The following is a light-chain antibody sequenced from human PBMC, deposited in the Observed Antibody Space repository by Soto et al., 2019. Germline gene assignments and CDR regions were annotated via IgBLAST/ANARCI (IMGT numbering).Light chain of an antibody. CDR3: QLYGASPPVYT. CDR1: QSVTSSF. V-gene: IGKV3-20*01. Sequence: EIVLTQSPGTLSLSPGERATLSCRASQSVTSSFLAWYQQKFGQAPRLLIHGASNRASGIPDRFSGSGSGTDFTLTISSLEPEDFAVYYCQLYGASPPVYTFGQGTKLQIK. CDR2: GAS. J-gene: IGKJ2*01.